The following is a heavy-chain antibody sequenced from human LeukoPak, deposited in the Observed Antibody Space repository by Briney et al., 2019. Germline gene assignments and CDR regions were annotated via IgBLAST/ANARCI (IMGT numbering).Heavy chain of an antibody. V-gene: IGHV3-73*01. D-gene: IGHD6-19*01. CDR3: TRHVWDSGRDY. J-gene: IGHJ4*02. Sequence: GSLKLSCATSGFTFRGSAIHWVRQASGKGLEWVGRIRSQANNYATTYIESVKGRFTISRDDSKNTAYLQMNSLKTEDTAVYYCTRHVWDSGRDYWGQGTLVTVSS. CDR1: GFTFRGSA. CDR2: IRSQANNYAT.